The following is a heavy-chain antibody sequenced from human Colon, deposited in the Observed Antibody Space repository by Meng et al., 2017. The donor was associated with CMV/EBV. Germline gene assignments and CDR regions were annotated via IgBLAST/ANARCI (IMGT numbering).Heavy chain of an antibody. J-gene: IGHJ6*02. V-gene: IGHV3-30*02. CDR2: IRYDGSIK. Sequence: GGSLRLSCAASGFTFSSYAMHWVRQTPDKGLDWVAFIRYDGSIKFYADSVKGRFTISRDDAKNSLFLQMNSLRAEDTAVYYCARCIAVAGNSYYYYGLDVWGQGTTVTVSS. CDR1: GFTFSSYA. D-gene: IGHD6-19*01. CDR3: ARCIAVAGNSYYYYGLDV.